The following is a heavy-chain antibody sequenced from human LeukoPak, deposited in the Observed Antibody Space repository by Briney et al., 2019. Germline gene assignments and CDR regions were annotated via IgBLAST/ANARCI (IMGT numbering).Heavy chain of an antibody. V-gene: IGHV1-2*02. CDR2: INHNTGGT. Sequence: GASVKVSCKASGYTLTGFYIHWVRQAPGQGLEWMGWINHNTGGTNYAQKFQGRVTMTRDTSINTAYMELSRLRSDDTAVYYCARSYEKDYWGQGTLVTASS. CDR1: GYTLTGFY. CDR3: ARSYEKDY. J-gene: IGHJ4*02. D-gene: IGHD2-8*01.